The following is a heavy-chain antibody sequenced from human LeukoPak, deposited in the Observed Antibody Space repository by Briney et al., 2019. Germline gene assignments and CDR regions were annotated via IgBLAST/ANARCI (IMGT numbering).Heavy chain of an antibody. CDR1: GGSINSHSYY. CDR2: VYYDGTS. CDR3: VRHISTNTGYFDS. Sequence: SETLSLTCTVSGGSINSHSYYWGWIRQPPGKGLEWIGSVYYDGTSHSNPSLTSRAAVFVDTSRDEFSLDLSFVTAADTAVYYCVRHISTNTGYFDSCGQGTLVSVSS. V-gene: IGHV4-39*01. J-gene: IGHJ4*02. D-gene: IGHD5-24*01.